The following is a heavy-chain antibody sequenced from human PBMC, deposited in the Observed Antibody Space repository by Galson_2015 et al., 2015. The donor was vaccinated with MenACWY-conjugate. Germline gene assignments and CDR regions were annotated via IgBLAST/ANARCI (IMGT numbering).Heavy chain of an antibody. Sequence: SVKVSCKASGGTFSNYAISWVRQAPGQGLEWMGRIIPMVGRVTYAQKFQGRVTITADTSTKAAYMDLSSLRSDDTAVYYCARAGTDFNLGSGYCDYWG. V-gene: IGHV1-69*04. CDR1: GGTFSNYA. D-gene: IGHD3-3*01. CDR3: ARAGTDFNLGSGYCDY. CDR2: IIPMVGRV. J-gene: IGHJ4*01.